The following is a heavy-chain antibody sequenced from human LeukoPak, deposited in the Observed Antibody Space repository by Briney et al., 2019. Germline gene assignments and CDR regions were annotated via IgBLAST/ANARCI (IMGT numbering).Heavy chain of an antibody. Sequence: GGSLRLSCVVSGFTFSNYWMSCVRQAPGKGLEWVANIKQDGSEKNYVDSVKGRFTISRDNAKNSLYLQMNSLRAEDTAVYYCARDRPSGWYLQYYFNYWGQGNLVTVSS. V-gene: IGHV3-7*04. CDR1: GFTFSNYW. J-gene: IGHJ4*02. CDR2: IKQDGSEK. CDR3: ARDRPSGWYLQYYFNY. D-gene: IGHD6-19*01.